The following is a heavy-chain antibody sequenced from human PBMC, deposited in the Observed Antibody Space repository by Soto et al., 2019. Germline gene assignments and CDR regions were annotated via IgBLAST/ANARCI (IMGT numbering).Heavy chain of an antibody. V-gene: IGHV1-2*02. D-gene: IGHD6-19*01. CDR3: ARMRRSSWHIAVAPLGYGMDV. CDR1: GYTFTGYY. J-gene: IGHJ6*02. Sequence: ASVKVACKASGYTFTGYYMHCVRQAPGQGLEWMGWINPNSGGTNYAQKFQGRVTMTRDTSISTAYMELSRLRSDDTAVYYCARMRRSSWHIAVAPLGYGMDVWGQGTTVTVSS. CDR2: INPNSGGT.